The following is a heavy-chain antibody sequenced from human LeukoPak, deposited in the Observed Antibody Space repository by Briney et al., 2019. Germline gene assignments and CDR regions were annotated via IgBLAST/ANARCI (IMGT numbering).Heavy chain of an antibody. CDR3: TRHQYDAFEI. D-gene: IGHD4-11*01. CDR1: GITASSYY. J-gene: IGHJ3*02. V-gene: IGHV3-53*01. CDR2: IYGGGGA. Sequence: HPGGSLRLSCAASGITASSYYMSWVRQAPGKGLEWVSVIYGGGGAYYADSAKGRFAISRDNSKNTLYLQISSLRAEDTAVYYCTRHQYDAFEIWGQGTMVTVSS.